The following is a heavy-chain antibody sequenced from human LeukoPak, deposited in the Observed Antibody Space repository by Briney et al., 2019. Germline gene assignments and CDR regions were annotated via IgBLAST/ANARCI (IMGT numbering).Heavy chain of an antibody. CDR3: ARAALDAAMVYWYFDL. CDR2: IHPSGGSS. V-gene: IGHV1-46*01. D-gene: IGHD5-18*01. Sequence: ASVTLSCKASGYTFTNSFLHWVRQAPAPGLEWMGLIHPSGGSSTFALKFQGRVTISPDTSTCTVYVELRSLTSEDPGVYFCARAALDAAMVYWYFDLWGRGTLVTVSS. CDR1: GYTFTNSF. J-gene: IGHJ2*01.